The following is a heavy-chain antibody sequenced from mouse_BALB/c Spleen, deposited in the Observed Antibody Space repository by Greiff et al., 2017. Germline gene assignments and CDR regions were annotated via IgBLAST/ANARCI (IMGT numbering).Heavy chain of an antibody. CDR3: TRGLTTATNFDY. CDR2: IDPETGGT. J-gene: IGHJ2*01. D-gene: IGHD1-2*01. CDR1: GYTFTDYE. Sequence: QVQLQQSGAELVRPGASVTLSCKASGYTFTDYEMHWVKQTPVHGLEWIGAIDPETGGTAYNQKFKGKATLTADKSSSTAYMELRSLTSEDSAVYYCTRGLTTATNFDYWGQGTTLTVSS. V-gene: IGHV1-15*01.